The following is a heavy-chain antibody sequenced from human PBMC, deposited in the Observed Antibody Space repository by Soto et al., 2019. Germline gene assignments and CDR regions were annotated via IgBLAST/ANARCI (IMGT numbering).Heavy chain of an antibody. J-gene: IGHJ4*02. CDR2: IYYSGSS. CDR1: GGSIGNSY. CDR3: ARHSSSWPIFDY. V-gene: IGHV4-59*08. D-gene: IGHD6-13*01. Sequence: SETLSLTCTVSGGSIGNSYWSWIRQSPGKGLEWIGYIYYSGSSNYNPSLKSRVSISVDTSKNQFSLKLSSVTAADTAVYYCARHSSSWPIFDYWGQGTLVTVSS.